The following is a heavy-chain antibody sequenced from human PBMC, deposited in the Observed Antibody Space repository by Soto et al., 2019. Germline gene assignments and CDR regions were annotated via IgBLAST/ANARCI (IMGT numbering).Heavy chain of an antibody. CDR2: IYWNDDK. CDR1: GFSLSTSGVG. CDR3: AHRIAARPVSWFDP. D-gene: IGHD6-6*01. V-gene: IGHV2-5*01. Sequence: QITLKESGPTLVKPTQTLTLTCTFSGFSLSTSGVGVGWISQPPGKALEWLALIYWNDDKRYSPSLKSRLTITKDTSKNQVVLTMTNMDPVDTATYYCAHRIAARPVSWFDPWGQGTLVTVSS. J-gene: IGHJ5*02.